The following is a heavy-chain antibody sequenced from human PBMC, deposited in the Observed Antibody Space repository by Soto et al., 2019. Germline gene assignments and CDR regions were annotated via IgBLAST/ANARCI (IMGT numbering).Heavy chain of an antibody. CDR1: GFTFSSYG. V-gene: IGHV3-30*18. CDR2: ISYDGSNK. Sequence: QVQLVESGGGVVQPGRSLRLSCAASGFTFSSYGMHWVRQAPGKGLEWVAVISYDGSNKYYADSVKGRFTISSDNSKNTLDLQMNSLRADDRAVYYCAKAQSPPNYYDSSGQREYYYYYGMDVWGQGTTVPVSS. D-gene: IGHD3-22*01. CDR3: AKAQSPPNYYDSSGQREYYYYYGMDV. J-gene: IGHJ6*02.